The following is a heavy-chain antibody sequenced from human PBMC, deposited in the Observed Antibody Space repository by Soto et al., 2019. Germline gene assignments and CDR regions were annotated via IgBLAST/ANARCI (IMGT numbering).Heavy chain of an antibody. CDR3: TRDLDIGNRGYGQING. CDR1: GGAISSYY. Sequence: SDTLSLTCPISGGAISSYYWSWIRPPPGKGLEWIGYVYFSGSTNYNPSLKSRVLISIDTSQNQFSLKLNSVTAADTAVYYCTRDLDIGNRGYGQINGWGQGTTVTVSS. V-gene: IGHV4-59*01. D-gene: IGHD5-12*01. CDR2: VYFSGST. J-gene: IGHJ6*02.